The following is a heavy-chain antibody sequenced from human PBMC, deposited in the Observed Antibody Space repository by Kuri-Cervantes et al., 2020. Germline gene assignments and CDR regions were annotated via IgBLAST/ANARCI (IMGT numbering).Heavy chain of an antibody. CDR3: ARGETAARRYFDY. V-gene: IGHV4-4*07. CDR1: GSSISNYY. CDR2: IYTSGST. J-gene: IGHJ4*02. D-gene: IGHD6-6*01. Sequence: SETLSLTCTVSGSSISNYYWSWIRQPAGKGLEWIGRIYTSGSTNYNPSLKSRVTISIDTSKNQSSLKLSSVTAADTAVYFCARGETAARRYFDYWGQGILVTVSS.